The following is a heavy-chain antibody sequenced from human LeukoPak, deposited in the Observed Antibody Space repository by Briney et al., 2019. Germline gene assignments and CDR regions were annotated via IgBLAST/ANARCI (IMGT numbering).Heavy chain of an antibody. CDR3: ARSPEWVYGSGSYVWFDP. D-gene: IGHD3-10*01. V-gene: IGHV1-3*01. Sequence: GASVKVSCKASGYTFTSYAMHWVRQAPGQRLEWMGWINAGNGNAKYSQKFQGRVTITRDTSASTAYMELSSLRSEDTAVYYCARSPEWVYGSGSYVWFDPWGQGTLVTVSS. CDR1: GYTFTSYA. J-gene: IGHJ5*02. CDR2: INAGNGNA.